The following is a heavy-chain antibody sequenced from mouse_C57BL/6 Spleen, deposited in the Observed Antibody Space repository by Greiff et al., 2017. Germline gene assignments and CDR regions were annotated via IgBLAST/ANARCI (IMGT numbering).Heavy chain of an antibody. CDR3: ARVYYGSSPWFAY. J-gene: IGHJ3*01. CDR1: GYSITSGYY. Sequence: EVKLMESGPGLVKPSQSLSLTCSVTGYSITSGYYWNWIRQFPGNKLEWMGYISYDGSNNYNPSLKNRMSITRDTSKNQFFLKLNSVTTEDTATYYCARVYYGSSPWFAYWGQGTLVTVSA. D-gene: IGHD1-1*01. CDR2: ISYDGSN. V-gene: IGHV3-6*01.